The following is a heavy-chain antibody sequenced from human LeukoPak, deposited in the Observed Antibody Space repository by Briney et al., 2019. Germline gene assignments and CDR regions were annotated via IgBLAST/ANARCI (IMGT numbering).Heavy chain of an antibody. Sequence: SETLSLTCTVSGGSISSGDYYWSWIRQPPGKGVEWIGYIYYSGSTYYNPSLKSRVTISVDTSKNQFSLKLSSVTAADTAVYYCAREVGAGYFDYWGQGTLVTVSS. CDR3: AREVGAGYFDY. D-gene: IGHD1-26*01. CDR1: GGSISSGDYY. J-gene: IGHJ4*02. V-gene: IGHV4-30-4*01. CDR2: IYYSGST.